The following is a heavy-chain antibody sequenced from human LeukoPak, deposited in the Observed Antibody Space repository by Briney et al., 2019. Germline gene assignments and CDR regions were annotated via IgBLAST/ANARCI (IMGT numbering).Heavy chain of an antibody. CDR2: ISWDGGST. J-gene: IGHJ6*03. D-gene: IGHD2-15*01. CDR3: AKDFRYCSGGSCYSGETYYYYMDV. Sequence: PPGGSLRLSCAASGFTFDDYAMHWVRQAPGKGLEWVSLISWDGGSTYYADSVKGRFTISRDNSKNSLYLQMNSLRAEDTALYYCAKDFRYCSGGSCYSGETYYYYMDVWGKGTTVTISS. V-gene: IGHV3-43D*03. CDR1: GFTFDDYA.